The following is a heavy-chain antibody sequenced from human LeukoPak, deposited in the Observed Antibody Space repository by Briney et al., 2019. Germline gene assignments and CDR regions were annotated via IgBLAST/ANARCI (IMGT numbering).Heavy chain of an antibody. CDR1: GFTFSSYA. CDR3: AKLNFNYCSGGSCHLDN. V-gene: IGHV3-23*01. J-gene: IGHJ4*02. CDR2: ISGSAGST. D-gene: IGHD2-15*01. Sequence: PGGSLRLSCAASGFTFSSYAMNWVRQAPGKGLEWVSGISGSAGSTYHADSVKGRFTISRGNSRNTLYLQINSLTAEDTAVYYCAKLNFNYCSGGSCHLDNWGQGTLVTVSS.